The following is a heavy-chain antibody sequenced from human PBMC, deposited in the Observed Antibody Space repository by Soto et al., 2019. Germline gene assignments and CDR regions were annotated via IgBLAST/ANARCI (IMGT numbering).Heavy chain of an antibody. CDR3: ARASNDFWSGSAPYYYYYYGMDV. J-gene: IGHJ6*02. CDR1: GGTFSSYA. Sequence: QVQLVQSGAEVKKPGSSVKVSCKASGGTFSSYAISWVRQAPGQGLEWMGGIIPIFGTANYAQKFQGRVTITADESTSTAYMELSSLRSEDTAVYYCARASNDFWSGSAPYYYYYYGMDVWGQGTTVTVSS. CDR2: IIPIFGTA. V-gene: IGHV1-69*12. D-gene: IGHD3-3*01.